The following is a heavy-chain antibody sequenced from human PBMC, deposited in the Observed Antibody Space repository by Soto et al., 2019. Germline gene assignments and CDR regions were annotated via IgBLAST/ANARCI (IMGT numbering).Heavy chain of an antibody. CDR3: ARAVANQRIQPYWYFDL. D-gene: IGHD5-18*01. CDR2: IYSGGST. J-gene: IGHJ2*01. V-gene: IGHV3-66*01. CDR1: GFTVSSNY. Sequence: EVQLVESGGGLVQPGGSLRLSCAASGFTVSSNYLNWVRQAPGKGLEWVSVIYSGGSTYYADSVKGRFTISRDNSKNTLYLKMNSLRIEDTAVYYCARAVANQRIQPYWYFDLWGRGTLVTVSS.